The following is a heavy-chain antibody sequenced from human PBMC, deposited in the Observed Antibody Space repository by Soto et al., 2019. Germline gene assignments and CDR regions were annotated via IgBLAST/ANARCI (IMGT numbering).Heavy chain of an antibody. D-gene: IGHD2-15*01. CDR3: ARESRYCSGGSCYSLPGIDY. CDR2: IIPIFGTA. V-gene: IGHV1-69*12. J-gene: IGHJ4*02. Sequence: QVQLVQSGAEVKKPGSSVKVSCKASGGTFSSYAISWVRQAPGQGLEWMGGIIPIFGTANYAQKFQGRVTITADESTRTASMELSSLRSADPAVYYGARESRYCSGGSCYSLPGIDYWGQGTLVTVSS. CDR1: GGTFSSYA.